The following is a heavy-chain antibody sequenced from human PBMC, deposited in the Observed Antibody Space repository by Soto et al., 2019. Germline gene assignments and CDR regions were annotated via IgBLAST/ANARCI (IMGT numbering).Heavy chain of an antibody. CDR2: IYPSGDTT. CDR3: ARKGAGNWVAF. J-gene: IGHJ4*02. CDR1: GYIFTSHY. Sequence: ASVKGSCKASGYIFTSHYIHWGRQAPGQGREWMGIIYPSGDTTRYAQRFQGRVTMTKGTSTSTVYMELTSLRSEDMAIYYCARKGAGNWVAFRGQGTLVTVSS. D-gene: IGHD3-16*01. V-gene: IGHV1-46*01.